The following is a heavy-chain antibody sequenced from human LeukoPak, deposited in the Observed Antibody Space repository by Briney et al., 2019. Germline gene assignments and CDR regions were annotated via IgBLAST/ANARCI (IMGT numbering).Heavy chain of an antibody. CDR1: GYTFTSYA. CDR2: INAGNGNT. V-gene: IGHV1-3*01. D-gene: IGHD6-13*01. CDR3: ARDPPVAAGIQYFDY. Sequence: ASVKVSCKASGYTFTSYAMHWVRQAPGQRLEWKGWINAGNGNTKYSQKFQGRVTITRDTSASTAYMELSSLRSEDTAVYYCARDPPVAAGIQYFDYWGQGTLVTVSS. J-gene: IGHJ4*02.